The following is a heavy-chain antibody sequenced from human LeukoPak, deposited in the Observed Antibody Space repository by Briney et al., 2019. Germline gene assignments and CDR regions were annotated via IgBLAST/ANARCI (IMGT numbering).Heavy chain of an antibody. CDR3: AKGLTYAGINFDY. CDR2: LSGSGGTT. Sequence: PGGSLRLSCAASGFTFSSYAMSWVRQAPGKGLEWVSLLSGSGGTTYYADSVKGRFTISRDNSKNTLYLQMNSLRAEDAAVYYCAKGLTYAGINFDYWGQGTLVTVSS. V-gene: IGHV3-23*01. D-gene: IGHD2-8*01. J-gene: IGHJ4*02. CDR1: GFTFSSYA.